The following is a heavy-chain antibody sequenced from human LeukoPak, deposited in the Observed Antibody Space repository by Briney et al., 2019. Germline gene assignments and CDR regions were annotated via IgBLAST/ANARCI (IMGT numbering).Heavy chain of an antibody. CDR1: GFTFSDHY. D-gene: IGHD6-13*01. CDR3: GGSSSWYHFDY. CDR2: IYSGGST. V-gene: IGHV3-53*04. Sequence: GGSLRLSCAASGFTFSDHYMSWVRQAPGKGLEWVSVIYSGGSTYYADSVKGRFTISRHNSKNTLYLQMNSLRAEDTAVYYCGGSSSWYHFDYWGQGTLVTVSS. J-gene: IGHJ4*02.